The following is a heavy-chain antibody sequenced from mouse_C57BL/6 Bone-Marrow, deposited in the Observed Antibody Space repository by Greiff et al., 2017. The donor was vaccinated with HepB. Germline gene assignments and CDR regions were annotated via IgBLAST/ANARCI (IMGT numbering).Heavy chain of an antibody. CDR3: AREGISYGLYFDY. D-gene: IGHD2-1*01. CDR2: IYPGDGDT. V-gene: IGHV1-80*01. Sequence: QVQLQQSGAELVKPGASVKISCKASGYAFSSYWMNWVKQRPGKGLEWIGQIYPGDGDTNYNGKFKGKATLTADKSSSTAYMQLSSLTSEDSAVYFCAREGISYGLYFDYWGQGTTLTVSS. CDR1: GYAFSSYW. J-gene: IGHJ2*01.